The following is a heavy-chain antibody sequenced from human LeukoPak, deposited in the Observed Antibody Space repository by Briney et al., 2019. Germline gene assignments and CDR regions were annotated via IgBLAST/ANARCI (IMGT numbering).Heavy chain of an antibody. D-gene: IGHD2-15*01. V-gene: IGHV4-34*01. CDR3: AREELCSGGSCYPNFDY. CDR2: INHSGST. CDR1: GGSFSGYY. Sequence: PSETLSLTCAVYGGSFSGYYWSWIRQPPGKGLEWIGEINHSGSTNYNPSLKSRDTISVDTSKNQFSLKLSSVTAADTAVYYCAREELCSGGSCYPNFDYWGQGTLVTVSS. J-gene: IGHJ4*02.